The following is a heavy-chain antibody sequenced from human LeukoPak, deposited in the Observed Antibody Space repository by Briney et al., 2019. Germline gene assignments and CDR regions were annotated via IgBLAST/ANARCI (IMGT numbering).Heavy chain of an antibody. J-gene: IGHJ6*02. CDR1: GGSISSYY. CDR2: IYYSGST. Sequence: SETLSLTCTVSGGSISSYYWSWIRQPPGKGLECIGTIYYSGSTYYNPSLESRVTISVDTSKNQFSLRLRSVTAADTAVYYCAGDSGTYGMDVWGQGTTVTVSS. CDR3: AGDSGTYGMDV. D-gene: IGHD3-10*01. V-gene: IGHV4-39*07.